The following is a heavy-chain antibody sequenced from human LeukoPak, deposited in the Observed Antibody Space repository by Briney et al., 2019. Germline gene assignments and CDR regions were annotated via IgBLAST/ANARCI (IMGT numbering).Heavy chain of an antibody. Sequence: SETLSLTCTVSGGSISSSSYYWSWIRQPPGKGLEWIGYIYYSGSTNYNPSLKSRVTISVDTSKNQFSLKLSSVTAADTAVYYCAREGRGAAAGTLSWGQGTLVTVSS. CDR1: GGSISSSSYY. CDR3: AREGRGAAAGTLS. V-gene: IGHV4-61*01. CDR2: IYYSGST. J-gene: IGHJ5*02. D-gene: IGHD6-13*01.